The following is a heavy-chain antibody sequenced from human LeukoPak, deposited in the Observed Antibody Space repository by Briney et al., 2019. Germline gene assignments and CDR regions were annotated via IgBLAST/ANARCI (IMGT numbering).Heavy chain of an antibody. CDR1: GYTFTSYG. CDR2: ISAYNGNT. Sequence: ASVKVSRKASGYTFTSYGISWVRQAPGQGLEWMGWISAYNGNTNYAQKLQGRVTMTTDTSTSTAYMELRSLRSDDTAVYYCAIPLSSGWGKTTFDYWGQGTLVTVSS. J-gene: IGHJ4*02. CDR3: AIPLSSGWGKTTFDY. D-gene: IGHD6-19*01. V-gene: IGHV1-18*01.